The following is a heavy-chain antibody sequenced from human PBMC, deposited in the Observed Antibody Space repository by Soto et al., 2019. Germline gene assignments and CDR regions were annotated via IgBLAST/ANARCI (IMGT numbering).Heavy chain of an antibody. D-gene: IGHD2-2*01. CDR1: GFTFSAYY. V-gene: IGHV3-11*06. Sequence: PGGSLRLSCSASGFTFSAYYMTWIRQAPGKGLGWLSFISSSGTYTEFADSVKGRFTISRDNARNSLYLQLNSLRADDTAVYYCARVNVGVPTRLYFFDYWGQGALVTVSS. J-gene: IGHJ4*02. CDR2: ISSSGTYT. CDR3: ARVNVGVPTRLYFFDY.